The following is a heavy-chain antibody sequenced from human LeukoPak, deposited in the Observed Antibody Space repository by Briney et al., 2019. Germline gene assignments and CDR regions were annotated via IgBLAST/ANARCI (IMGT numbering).Heavy chain of an antibody. CDR1: GGSISNGYW. D-gene: IGHD1-26*01. Sequence: PSGTLSLTCAVSGGSISNGYWWSWVRQPPGKGLEWIGYIYYSGSTNYNPSLKSRVTISVDTSKSQFSLKLSSVTAADTAVYYCARGRGGAAPYWGQGTLVTVSS. J-gene: IGHJ1*01. CDR2: IYYSGST. V-gene: IGHV4-4*02. CDR3: ARGRGGAAPY.